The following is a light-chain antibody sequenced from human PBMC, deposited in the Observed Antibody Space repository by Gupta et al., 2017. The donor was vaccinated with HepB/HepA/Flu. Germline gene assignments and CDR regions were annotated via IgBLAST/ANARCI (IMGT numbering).Light chain of an antibody. J-gene: IGLJ2*01. CDR3: SSYTSSSVV. CDR2: DVS. V-gene: IGLV2-14*01. Sequence: QSALTQPASVSGSPGQSITISCSGTSSDVGGYNYVSWYQQHQGKAPKLMIYDVSNRPSGVSNRVSGSKSGNTASLTISGLQAEDEADYYCSSYTSSSVVFGGGTKLTVL. CDR1: SSDVGGYNY.